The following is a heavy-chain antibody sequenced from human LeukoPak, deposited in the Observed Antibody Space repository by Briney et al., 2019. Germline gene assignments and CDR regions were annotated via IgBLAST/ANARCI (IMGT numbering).Heavy chain of an antibody. CDR2: ISGSGGST. Sequence: GRSLRLSCAASGFTFSSYAMSWVRQGPGKGLEWVSAISGSGGSTYYADSVKGRFTISRDNSKNTLYLQMNSLRAEGTAVYYCAGGSTLDRGLVYYWGQGTLVTVSS. D-gene: IGHD3-10*01. CDR3: AGGSTLDRGLVYY. J-gene: IGHJ4*02. CDR1: GFTFSSYA. V-gene: IGHV3-23*01.